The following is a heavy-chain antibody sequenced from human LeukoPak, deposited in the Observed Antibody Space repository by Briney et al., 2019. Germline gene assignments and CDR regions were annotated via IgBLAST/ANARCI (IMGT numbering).Heavy chain of an antibody. J-gene: IGHJ4*02. CDR3: ARNWLQGTGNYYFDY. CDR2: IYYDRSS. Sequence: SETLSLTCSVSGDPSGNSAYSWGWIRRPPGEALEWIGSIYYDRSSYYHPSLNSRVTISVDTSTNQFALKLTSVTAADTAVYYCARNWLQGTGNYYFDYWGQGTLVTVSS. CDR1: GDPSGNSAYS. D-gene: IGHD3-10*01. V-gene: IGHV4-39*01.